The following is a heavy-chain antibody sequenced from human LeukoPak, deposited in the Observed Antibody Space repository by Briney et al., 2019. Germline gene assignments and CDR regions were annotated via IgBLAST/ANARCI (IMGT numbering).Heavy chain of an antibody. V-gene: IGHV3-30*04. CDR1: GFTFSSYA. CDR3: VRVRSSSSLDY. Sequence: GGSLRLSCAASGFTFSSYAMSWVRQAPGKGLDWVAVISYDGNTKYCADSVKGRFTISRDNSKNTLFLQMNSLRPEDTAVYYCVRVRSSSSLDYWGQGTLVTVSS. CDR2: ISYDGNTK. D-gene: IGHD6-6*01. J-gene: IGHJ4*02.